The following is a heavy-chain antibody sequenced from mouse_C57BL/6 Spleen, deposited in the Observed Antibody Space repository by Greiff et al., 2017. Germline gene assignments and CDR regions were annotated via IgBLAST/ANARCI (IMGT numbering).Heavy chain of an antibody. J-gene: IGHJ3*01. Sequence: EVKLMESGAELVRPGASVKLSCTASGFNIKDDYMHWVKQRPEQGLEWIGWIDPENGDTEYASKFQGKATITADTSSNTAYLQLSSLTSEDTAVYYCTNPVYYGNYGFAYWGQGTLVTVSA. CDR2: IDPENGDT. V-gene: IGHV14-4*01. CDR3: TNPVYYGNYGFAY. D-gene: IGHD2-1*01. CDR1: GFNIKDDY.